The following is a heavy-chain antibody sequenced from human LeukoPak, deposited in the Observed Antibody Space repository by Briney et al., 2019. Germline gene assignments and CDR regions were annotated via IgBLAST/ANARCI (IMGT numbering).Heavy chain of an antibody. CDR3: ARGVLGYSYGFDY. CDR2: IYPDDSDT. V-gene: IGHV5-51*01. D-gene: IGHD5-18*01. J-gene: IGHJ4*02. CDR1: GYKFNAYW. Sequence: PGESLKISCKGSGYKFNAYWIAWVRQMPGKGLEWMGIIYPDDSDTRYSPSFQGQVTISADKSVSIAYLQWSSLKASDTAMYYCARGVLGYSYGFDYWGQGTLVTVSS.